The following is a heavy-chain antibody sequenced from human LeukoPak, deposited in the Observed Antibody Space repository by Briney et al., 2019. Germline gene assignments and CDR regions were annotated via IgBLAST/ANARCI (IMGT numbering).Heavy chain of an antibody. CDR2: ISSSSSTI. Sequence: GGSLRLSCAASGFTFSSYSMNWVRQAPGKGLEWVSYISSSSSTIYYADSVKGRFTISRDNAKNSLYLQMNSLRSEDTAVYYCARGSSGWPDYFDYWGHGTLVTVSS. V-gene: IGHV3-48*01. J-gene: IGHJ4*01. CDR3: ARGSSGWPDYFDY. D-gene: IGHD3-22*01. CDR1: GFTFSSYS.